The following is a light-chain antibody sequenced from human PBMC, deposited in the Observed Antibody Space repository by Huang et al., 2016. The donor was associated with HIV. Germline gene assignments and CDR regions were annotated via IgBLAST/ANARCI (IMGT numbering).Light chain of an antibody. J-gene: IGKJ4*01. CDR1: QSVGSY. Sequence: EVVLTQSPSILSLSLGGTVTISCKASQSVGSYVAWDQQRPGQSPRLLLYDTSNRAAGIPSRFSGSGSGTDFTLTISGLESEDLGVFYCQQRSTWPLTFGGGTKLA. CDR3: QQRSTWPLT. V-gene: IGKV3-11*01. CDR2: DTS.